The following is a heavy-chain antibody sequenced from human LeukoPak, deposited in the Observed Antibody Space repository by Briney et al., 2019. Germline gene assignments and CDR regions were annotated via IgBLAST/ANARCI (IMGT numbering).Heavy chain of an antibody. CDR1: GFTFSSYA. Sequence: GGSLRLSCSASGFTFSSYAIHWVRQAPGKGLEYVSAISSNGGSTYYADSVKGRFTISRDNAKNSLYLQMNSLRAEDTAVYYCAREVVDTAMMYYFDYWGQGTLVTVSS. V-gene: IGHV3-64*04. CDR2: ISSNGGST. CDR3: AREVVDTAMMYYFDY. J-gene: IGHJ4*02. D-gene: IGHD5-18*01.